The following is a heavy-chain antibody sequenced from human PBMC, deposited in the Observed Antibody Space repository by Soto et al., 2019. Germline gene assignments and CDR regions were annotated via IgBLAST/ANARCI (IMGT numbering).Heavy chain of an antibody. V-gene: IGHV4-59*01. CDR2: IYYSGST. J-gene: IGHJ6*03. D-gene: IGHD6-6*01. Sequence: PEKGLEWIGYIYYSGSTNYNPSLKSRVTISVDTSKNQFSLKLSSVTAADTAVYYCARVLYSSSSRYYYYYFMDVWGKGTTVTVSS. CDR3: ARVLYSSSSRYYYYYFMDV.